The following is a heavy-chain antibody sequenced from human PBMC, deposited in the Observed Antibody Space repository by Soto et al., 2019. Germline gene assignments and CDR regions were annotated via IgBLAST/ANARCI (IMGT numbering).Heavy chain of an antibody. D-gene: IGHD3-16*01. Sequence: QVQLVQSGAEVKKPGASVTVSCKASGYTFTTYGVSWVRQAPGQGLEWLGWINGYNGNAKYAENLQGRVSMTTDTTATNAYMELRSLRSDDTAVYYGARMGDLPYYYYGMDVWGQGTTVTVSS. CDR2: INGYNGNA. V-gene: IGHV1-18*01. CDR3: ARMGDLPYYYYGMDV. J-gene: IGHJ6*02. CDR1: GYTFTTYG.